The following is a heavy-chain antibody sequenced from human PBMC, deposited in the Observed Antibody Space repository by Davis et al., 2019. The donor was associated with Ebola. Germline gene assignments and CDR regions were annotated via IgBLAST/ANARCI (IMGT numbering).Heavy chain of an antibody. CDR2: IWYDGSNK. CDR1: GFTFGDYA. D-gene: IGHD3-22*01. Sequence: GGSLRLSCTASGFTFGDYAMSWFRQAPGKGLEWVAVIWYDGSNKYYADSVRGRFTISRDNSKNTLSLQMNSLRAEDTAVYYCARAGYYDSYGLDYWGQGTLVTVSS. CDR3: ARAGYYDSYGLDY. V-gene: IGHV3-33*01. J-gene: IGHJ4*02.